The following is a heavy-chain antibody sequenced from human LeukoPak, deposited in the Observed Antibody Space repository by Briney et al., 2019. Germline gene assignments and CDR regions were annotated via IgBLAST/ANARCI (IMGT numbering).Heavy chain of an antibody. CDR1: GGSISSYY. V-gene: IGHV4-59*08. CDR3: ARHTWFGDLWYYYYMDV. J-gene: IGHJ6*03. D-gene: IGHD3-10*01. CDR2: IYYSGST. Sequence: PSETLSLTCTVSGGSISSYYWSWIRQPPGKGLEWIGYIYYSGSTNYNPSLKSRVTISVDTSKNQFSLKLSSVTAADTAVYYCARHTWFGDLWYYYYMDVWGKGTTVTISS.